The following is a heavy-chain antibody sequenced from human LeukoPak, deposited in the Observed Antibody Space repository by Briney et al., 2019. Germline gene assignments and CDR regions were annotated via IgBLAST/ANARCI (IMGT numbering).Heavy chain of an antibody. CDR1: GFTFSSYW. CDR2: IKQDGSEK. Sequence: PGGSLRLSCAASGFTFSSYWMSWVRQAPGKGLEWVANIKQDGSEKYYVDSVKGRFTISRDNAKNSLYLQMNSLRAEDTAVYYCAKDCGGDCYSRKYFQHWGQGTLVTVSS. CDR3: AKDCGGDCYSRKYFQH. D-gene: IGHD2-21*01. V-gene: IGHV3-7*01. J-gene: IGHJ1*01.